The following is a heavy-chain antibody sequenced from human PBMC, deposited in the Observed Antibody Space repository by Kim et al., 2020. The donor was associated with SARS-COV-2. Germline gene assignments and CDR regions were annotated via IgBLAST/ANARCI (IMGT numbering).Heavy chain of an antibody. J-gene: IGHJ4*02. CDR2: IYYSGST. Sequence: SETLSLTCTVSGGSISSGDYYWSWIRQPPGKGLEWIGYIYYSGSTYYNPSLKSRVTISVDTSQNQFSLKLSSVTAADTAVYYCARTYPPIYYFDYWGQGTLVTVSS. D-gene: IGHD2-21*01. CDR1: GGSISSGDYY. CDR3: ARTYPPIYYFDY. V-gene: IGHV4-30-4*01.